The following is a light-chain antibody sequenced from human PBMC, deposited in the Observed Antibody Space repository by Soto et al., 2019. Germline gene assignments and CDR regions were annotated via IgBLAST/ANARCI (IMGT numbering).Light chain of an antibody. J-gene: IGKJ1*01. Sequence: QMSTSLANVSASKRARVTINCRASQSISSWLAWYQQKPGKAPKLLIYKASTLKSGVPSRFSGSGSGTEFTLTISSLQPDDFATYYCQHYNSYSEAFGQGGKVAIK. V-gene: IGKV1-5*03. CDR1: QSISSW. CDR2: KAS. CDR3: QHYNSYSEA.